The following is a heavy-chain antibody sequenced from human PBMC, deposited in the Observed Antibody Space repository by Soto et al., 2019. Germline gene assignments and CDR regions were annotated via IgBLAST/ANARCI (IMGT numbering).Heavy chain of an antibody. D-gene: IGHD1-26*01. V-gene: IGHV1-18*01. CDR1: GYTFTNYG. Sequence: GASVEVSCKASGYTFTNYGISWVRQAPGQGLEWLGWISTYNGDRDFAQKVQGRVTMTTDTSTTTAYMELRSLRSDDTAVYYCARXRAGGTWEQYPSFYFDYWGQGALVTVSS. J-gene: IGHJ4*02. CDR2: ISTYNGDR. CDR3: ARXRAGGTWEQYPSFYFDY.